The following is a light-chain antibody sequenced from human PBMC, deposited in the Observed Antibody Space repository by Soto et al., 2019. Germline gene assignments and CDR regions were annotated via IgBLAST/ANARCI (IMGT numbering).Light chain of an antibody. Sequence: QAVVTQEPSFSVSPGGTVTLTCGLSSGSVSASYYPSWYQQTPGRSPRTLIYSTNTRSSGVPDRFSGSMLGNRAALTITGAQADDESDYYCVLYLGSGFWVFGGGTKLTVL. CDR1: SGSVSASYY. CDR2: STN. J-gene: IGLJ3*02. V-gene: IGLV8-61*01. CDR3: VLYLGSGFWV.